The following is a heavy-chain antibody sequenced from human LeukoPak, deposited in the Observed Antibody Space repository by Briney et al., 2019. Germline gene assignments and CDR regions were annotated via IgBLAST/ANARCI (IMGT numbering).Heavy chain of an antibody. CDR2: ISAYNGNT. Sequence: ASVKVSCKASGYTFTSYYMHWVRQAPGQGLEWMGWISAYNGNTNYAQKFQGRVTMTRDTSISTAYMELSRLRSDDTAVYYCARDKWFGELLLAGDYWGQGTLVTVSS. CDR1: GYTFTSYY. CDR3: ARDKWFGELLLAGDY. D-gene: IGHD3-10*01. J-gene: IGHJ4*02. V-gene: IGHV1-2*02.